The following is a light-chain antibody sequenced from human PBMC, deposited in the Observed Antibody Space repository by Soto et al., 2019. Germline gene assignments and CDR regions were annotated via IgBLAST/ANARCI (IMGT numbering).Light chain of an antibody. V-gene: IGLV2-11*01. J-gene: IGLJ1*01. Sequence: QSVLTQPRSVSGSPGQSVTISCTGTSSDVGGFNSVSWYQQHPGKAPKLMIYDVNKRPSGVPDRFSGSKSGSTASLTISGLQAEDGADYYCCSYAGSYSYAFATGTKVTV. CDR3: CSYAGSYSYA. CDR2: DVN. CDR1: SSDVGGFNS.